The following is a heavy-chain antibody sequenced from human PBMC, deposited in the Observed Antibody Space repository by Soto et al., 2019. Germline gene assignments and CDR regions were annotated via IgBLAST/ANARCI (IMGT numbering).Heavy chain of an antibody. J-gene: IGHJ4*02. CDR1: GLTFSISW. CDR3: VRGRPVDY. V-gene: IGHV3-74*01. CDR2: ISPDGSSK. Sequence: GGSLRLSCVASGLTFSISWVYWVRQAPGKGLVWVSRISPDGSSKSYADSVKGRFTLSRDNAKNTLYLQMDSLGVADTAVYYCVRGRPVDYWGLGTLVTVSS.